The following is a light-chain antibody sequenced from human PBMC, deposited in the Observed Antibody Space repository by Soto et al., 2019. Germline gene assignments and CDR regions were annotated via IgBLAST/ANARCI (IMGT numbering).Light chain of an antibody. Sequence: EIVLTQSPGTLSLSPGERATLSCRASQSVSDSYLAWYQQKPGQAPRLLIYASSRATGIADRFSGSGSRTDFTLTISRLEPEDSALYYCQHYGTSALFGPGTKVDIK. CDR1: QSVSDSY. CDR3: QHYGTSAL. J-gene: IGKJ3*01. CDR2: AS. V-gene: IGKV3-20*01.